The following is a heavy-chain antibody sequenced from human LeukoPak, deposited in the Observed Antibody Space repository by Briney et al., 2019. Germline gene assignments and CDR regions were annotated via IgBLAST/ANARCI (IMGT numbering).Heavy chain of an antibody. V-gene: IGHV4-34*01. CDR1: GGSISSYY. Sequence: PSETLSLTCTVSGGSISSYYWSWIRQPPGKGLEWIGEINHSGSTNYNPSLKSRVTISVDTSKNQFSLKLSSVTAADTAVYYCARRGDGYNSDYWGQGTLVTVSS. CDR3: ARRGDGYNSDY. J-gene: IGHJ4*02. D-gene: IGHD5-24*01. CDR2: INHSGST.